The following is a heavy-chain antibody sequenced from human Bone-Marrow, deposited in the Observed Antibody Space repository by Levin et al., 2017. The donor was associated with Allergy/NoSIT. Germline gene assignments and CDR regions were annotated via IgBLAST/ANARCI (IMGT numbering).Heavy chain of an antibody. V-gene: IGHV3-33*06. CDR2: IWSDGSVT. J-gene: IGHJ6*02. D-gene: IGHD3-22*01. CDR3: AKSLHYYDNSGYYRASSYTLDV. Sequence: GGSLRLSCSASGFIFINNAMHWVRQAPGKGLEWVAVIWSDGSVTHYGDSVKGRFTISRDVSKSTLYLQMNSLRAEDTAVYYCAKSLHYYDNSGYYRASSYTLDVWGQGTTVAVSS. CDR1: GFIFINNA.